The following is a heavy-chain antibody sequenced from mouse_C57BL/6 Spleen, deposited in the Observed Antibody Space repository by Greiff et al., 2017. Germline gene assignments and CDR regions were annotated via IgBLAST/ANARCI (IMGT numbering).Heavy chain of an antibody. D-gene: IGHD1-1*01. J-gene: IGHJ1*03. CDR2: INPSNGGT. CDR3: ARSFTYDGSSYGYVDV. CDR1: GYTFTSYW. V-gene: IGHV1-53*01. Sequence: QVQLQQPGTELVKPGASVKLSCKASGYTFTSYWMHWVKQRPGQGLEWIGNINPSNGGTNYNEKFKSKATLTVDKASSTAYMQISSLTTEDAAVYYCARSFTYDGSSYGYVDVWGTGTTVTVAS.